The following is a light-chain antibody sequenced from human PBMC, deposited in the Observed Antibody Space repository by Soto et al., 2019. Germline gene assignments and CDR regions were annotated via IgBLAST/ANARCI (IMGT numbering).Light chain of an antibody. V-gene: IGLV1-51*02. CDR3: GTCDSSLSALV. J-gene: IGLJ3*02. CDR2: ENN. Sequence: QSVLTQPPSVSAAPGQKVTISCSGSTSNIGNNYVSWYQQLPGTAPKLLIYENNKRPSGIPDRFSGSKSGTSATLGITGLQTGDEADYYCGTCDSSLSALVFGGGTKVTVL. CDR1: TSNIGNNY.